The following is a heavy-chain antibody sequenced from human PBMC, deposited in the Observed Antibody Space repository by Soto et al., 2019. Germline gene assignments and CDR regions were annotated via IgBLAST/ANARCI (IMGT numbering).Heavy chain of an antibody. D-gene: IGHD3-3*01. CDR2: IIPIFGTA. V-gene: IGHV1-69*13. Sequence: SVKVSCKASGGTFSSYAISWVRQAPGQGLEWMGGIIPIFGTANYAQKFQGRVTITADESTSTAYMELSSLRSEDTAVYYCARGKRIWSGYHNYGMDVWGQGTTVTVSS. J-gene: IGHJ6*02. CDR3: ARGKRIWSGYHNYGMDV. CDR1: GGTFSSYA.